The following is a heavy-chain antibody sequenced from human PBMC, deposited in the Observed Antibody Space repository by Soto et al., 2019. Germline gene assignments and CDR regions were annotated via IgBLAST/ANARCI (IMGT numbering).Heavy chain of an antibody. Sequence: NPAETLSLTCTFSVGSISSYYWGWIRQPPGKGLEWIGYIYYSGSTNYNPSLKSRVTISVDTSKNQFSLKLSSVTAADTAVYYCARVLGSSVLDYWGQGTLVTVSS. CDR2: IYYSGST. J-gene: IGHJ4*02. CDR1: VGSISSYY. CDR3: ARVLGSSVLDY. V-gene: IGHV4-59*01. D-gene: IGHD1-26*01.